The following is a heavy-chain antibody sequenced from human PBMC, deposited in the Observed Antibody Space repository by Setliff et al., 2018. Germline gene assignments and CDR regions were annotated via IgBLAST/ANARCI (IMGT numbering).Heavy chain of an antibody. V-gene: IGHV1-2*06. Sequence: ASVKVSCKTSGYTFTAYYIYWVRQAPGHGLELMGRIHPNTGSTNYLQDFQGRVTITRDTSIYTVYMELTGLASGDTAVYYCAKQGYSDSLYAFDVWGQGTVVTVSS. CDR2: IHPNTGST. CDR3: AKQGYSDSLYAFDV. CDR1: GYTFTAYY. J-gene: IGHJ3*01. D-gene: IGHD3-16*02.